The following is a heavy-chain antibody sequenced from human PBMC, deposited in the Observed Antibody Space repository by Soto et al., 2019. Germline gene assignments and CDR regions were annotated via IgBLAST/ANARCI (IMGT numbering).Heavy chain of an antibody. Sequence: ASVKVSCKASGGTFSSYAISWVRQAPGQGLEWMGGIIPIFGTANYAQKFQGRVTITADESTSTAYMELSSLRSEDTAVYYCARVERGQHCYYYYGMDVWGQGTTVTVSS. V-gene: IGHV1-69*13. CDR3: ARVERGQHCYYYYGMDV. D-gene: IGHD1-1*01. CDR2: IIPIFGTA. CDR1: GGTFSSYA. J-gene: IGHJ6*02.